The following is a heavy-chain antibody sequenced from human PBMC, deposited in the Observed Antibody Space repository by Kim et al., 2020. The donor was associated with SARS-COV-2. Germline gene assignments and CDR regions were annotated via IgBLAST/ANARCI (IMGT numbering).Heavy chain of an antibody. Sequence: GGSLRLSCAASGFTFSSYGMHWVRQAPGKGLEWVAVISYDGSNKYYADSVKGRFTISRDNSKNTLYLQMNSLRAEDTAVYYCARDHVRPSQNFFNSNYYDSSGYPFDYWGQGTLVTVSS. CDR3: ARDHVRPSQNFFNSNYYDSSGYPFDY. J-gene: IGHJ4*02. CDR1: GFTFSSYG. D-gene: IGHD3-22*01. CDR2: ISYDGSNK. V-gene: IGHV3-33*05.